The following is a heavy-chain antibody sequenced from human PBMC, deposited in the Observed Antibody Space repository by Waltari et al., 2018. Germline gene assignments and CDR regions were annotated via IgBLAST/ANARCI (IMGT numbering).Heavy chain of an antibody. D-gene: IGHD2-8*01. CDR1: GGSFSGYY. CDR3: ARQELMVYAIPAWFDP. J-gene: IGHJ5*02. Sequence: QVQLQQWGAGLLKPSETLSLTCSVYGGSFSGYYWRWIRQPPGKGLEWIGEINHSGSTNYNPSLKSRVTISVDTSKNQFSLKLSSVTAADTAVYYCARQELMVYAIPAWFDPWGQGTLVTVSS. V-gene: IGHV4-34*01. CDR2: INHSGST.